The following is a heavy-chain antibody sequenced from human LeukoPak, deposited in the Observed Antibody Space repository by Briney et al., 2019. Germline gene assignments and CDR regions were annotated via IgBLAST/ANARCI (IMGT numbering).Heavy chain of an antibody. CDR3: TTTYHYDGTGYYGFAGY. D-gene: IGHD3-22*01. V-gene: IGHV3-15*01. J-gene: IGHJ4*02. Sequence: GGPLRLSCAASGFILSDAWMSWVRQAPGKGLEWVGRLKSKSDGGIIDYAAPVKGRFTIIRDDSKNTLYLQMNGLKTEDTAVYHCTTTYHYDGTGYYGFAGYWGRGTLVTVSS. CDR2: LKSKSDGGII. CDR1: GFILSDAW.